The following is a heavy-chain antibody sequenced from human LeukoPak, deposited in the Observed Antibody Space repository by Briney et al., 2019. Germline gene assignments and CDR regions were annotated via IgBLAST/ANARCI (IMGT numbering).Heavy chain of an antibody. CDR2: IYYSGST. CDR1: SVSISSYY. D-gene: IGHD1-26*01. CDR3: ASNSGSRGY. Sequence: SETLSLTCTGSSVSISSYYWSWIRQPPGKGLEWIGYIYYSGSTNYNPSLKSRVTISVDTSKNQFSRKLSSVTAADTAEYYCASNSGSRGYWGQGTLVTVSS. J-gene: IGHJ4*02. V-gene: IGHV4-59*01.